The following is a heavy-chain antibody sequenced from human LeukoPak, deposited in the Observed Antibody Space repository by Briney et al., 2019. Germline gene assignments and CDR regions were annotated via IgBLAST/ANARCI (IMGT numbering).Heavy chain of an antibody. J-gene: IGHJ4*02. Sequence: GGSLRLSCAASGFPFSSYWMSWVRQAPGKGPEWVANIKQDGSEKYYVDSVKGRFTISRDNAKNSLYLQMNSLRAEDTAVYYCARDPYAYDILTGRLWGQGTLVTVSS. CDR2: IKQDGSEK. CDR1: GFPFSSYW. V-gene: IGHV3-7*01. D-gene: IGHD3-9*01. CDR3: ARDPYAYDILTGRL.